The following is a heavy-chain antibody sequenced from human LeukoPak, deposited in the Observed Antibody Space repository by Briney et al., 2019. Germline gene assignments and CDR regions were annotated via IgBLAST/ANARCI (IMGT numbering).Heavy chain of an antibody. D-gene: IGHD5-18*01. CDR3: ARDVTDSLPWYYYMDV. Sequence: SVKVSCKASGGTFSSYAISWVRQAPGQGLEWMGGIIPIFGTASYAQKFQGRVTITADESTSTAYTELSSLRSEDTAVYYCARDVTDSLPWYYYMDVWGKGTTVTVSS. CDR2: IIPIFGTA. CDR1: GGTFSSYA. J-gene: IGHJ6*03. V-gene: IGHV1-69*01.